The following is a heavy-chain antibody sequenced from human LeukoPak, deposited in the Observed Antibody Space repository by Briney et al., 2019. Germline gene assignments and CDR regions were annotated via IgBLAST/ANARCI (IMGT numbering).Heavy chain of an antibody. D-gene: IGHD2-2*01. V-gene: IGHV1-46*01. J-gene: IGHJ4*02. CDR2: INPSGGYT. CDR1: GYTFTRYY. Sequence: VASVKVSCKASGYTFTRYYIHWVRQAPGQGLEWMGIINPSGGYTSYAQKFQDRVTMTRDTSTSTVYMELSSLRSEDTAVYYCARDLVVVPAAAVNYFDYWGQGTLVTVSS. CDR3: ARDLVVVPAAAVNYFDY.